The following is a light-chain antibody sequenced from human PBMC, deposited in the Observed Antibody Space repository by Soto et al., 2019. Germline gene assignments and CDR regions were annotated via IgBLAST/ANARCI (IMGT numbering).Light chain of an antibody. J-gene: IGLJ2*01. Sequence: QSALTQPPSASGSPGQSVTISCTGTSSDVGGYNSVAWYQQHPGKAPKPMIYEVSKRPSGVPDRFSGSRSGNTASLTVSGLQAEDEADYYCTSYAGSNNLLFGGGT. CDR1: SSDVGGYNS. CDR3: TSYAGSNNLL. CDR2: EVS. V-gene: IGLV2-8*01.